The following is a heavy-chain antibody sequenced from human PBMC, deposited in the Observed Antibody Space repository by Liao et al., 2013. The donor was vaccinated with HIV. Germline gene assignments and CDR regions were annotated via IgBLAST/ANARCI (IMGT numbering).Heavy chain of an antibody. CDR3: ARDVLGRWYFDL. J-gene: IGHJ2*01. V-gene: IGHV4-61*02. Sequence: QVQLQESGPGLVKPSQTLSLTCTVSGGSISSGSYYWSWIRQPAGKGLEWIGRMYTSGSTNYNPSLKSRVTISVDTSKNQFSLKLSSVTAADTAVYYCARDVLGRWYFDLWGRGTLVTVSS. D-gene: IGHD1-26*01. CDR2: MYTSGST. CDR1: GGSISSGSYY.